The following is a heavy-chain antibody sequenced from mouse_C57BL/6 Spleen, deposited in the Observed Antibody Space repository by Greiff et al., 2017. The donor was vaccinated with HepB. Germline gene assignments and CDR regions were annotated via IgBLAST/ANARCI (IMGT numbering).Heavy chain of an antibody. CDR3: TRWLPKYYYAMDY. Sequence: QVQLQQPGAELVMPGASVKLSCKASGYTFTSYWMHWVKQTPVHGLEWIGAIDPETGGTAYNQKFKGKAILTADKSSSTAYMELRSLTSEDSAVYYCTRWLPKYYYAMDYWGQGTSVTVSS. D-gene: IGHD2-2*01. CDR2: IDPETGGT. V-gene: IGHV1-15*01. CDR1: GYTFTSYW. J-gene: IGHJ4*01.